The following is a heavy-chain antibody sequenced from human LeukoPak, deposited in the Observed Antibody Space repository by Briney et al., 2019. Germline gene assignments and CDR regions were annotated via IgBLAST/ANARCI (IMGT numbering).Heavy chain of an antibody. D-gene: IGHD2/OR15-2a*01. Sequence: SETLSLTCTVSGGSISSYYWGWIRQPPGKGLEWIGYIYYSGSTNYNPSLKSRVTISVDTSKNQFSLKLSSVTAADTAVYYCARYPEEYWFYFDYWGQGTLVTVSS. V-gene: IGHV4-59*01. CDR2: IYYSGST. CDR3: ARYPEEYWFYFDY. CDR1: GGSISSYY. J-gene: IGHJ4*02.